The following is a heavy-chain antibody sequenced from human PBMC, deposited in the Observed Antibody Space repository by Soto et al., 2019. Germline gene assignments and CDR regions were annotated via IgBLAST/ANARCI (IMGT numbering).Heavy chain of an antibody. V-gene: IGHV1-69*13. CDR3: ARLATMIVVVITTCCYYYGMDV. CDR2: IIPIFGTA. CDR1: GGTFSSYA. Sequence: SVKVSFKASGGTFSSYAISWMGQAPRQVLEWTGGIIPIFGTANYAQKFQGSVTITADESTSRAYMELSRLRSEDTAVYYCARLATMIVVVITTCCYYYGMDVWGQ. D-gene: IGHD3-22*01. J-gene: IGHJ6*01.